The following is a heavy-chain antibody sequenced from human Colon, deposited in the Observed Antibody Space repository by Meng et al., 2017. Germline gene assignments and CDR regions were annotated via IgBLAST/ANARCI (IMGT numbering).Heavy chain of an antibody. CDR1: GGSFSGYY. V-gene: IGHV4-34*01. CDR2: INHSGST. CDR3: ARGFWVVREIIITPLDY. J-gene: IGHJ4*02. D-gene: IGHD3-10*01. Sequence: QVQLQQWGAGLWKPSETLSLTCAVYGGSFSGYYWNWIRQSPGKGLEWIGEINHSGSTNYNPSLKSRVTISVDTSKNQFSLKLSSVTAADTAVYYCARGFWVVREIIITPLDYWGQGSLVTVSS.